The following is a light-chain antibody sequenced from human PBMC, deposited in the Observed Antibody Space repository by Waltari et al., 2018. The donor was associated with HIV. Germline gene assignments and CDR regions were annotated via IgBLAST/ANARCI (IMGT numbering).Light chain of an antibody. CDR3: AVWGDSLNGPV. V-gene: IGLV1-44*01. CDR1: SSNIGSNT. CDR2: SNN. J-gene: IGLJ2*01. Sequence: PSASGTPGQRVTISCSGSSSNIGSNTVNWYQQLPGTAPKLLIYSNNQRPSGVPDRFSGSKSGTSASLAISGLQSEDEADYYCAVWGDSLNGPVFGGGTKLTVL.